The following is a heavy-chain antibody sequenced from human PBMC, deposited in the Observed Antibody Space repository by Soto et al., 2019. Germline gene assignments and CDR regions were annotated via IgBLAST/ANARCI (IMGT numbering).Heavy chain of an antibody. V-gene: IGHV3-30*18. CDR2: ISYDGSNK. CDR3: AKGVSSSWYEYYFDY. Sequence: QVQLVESGGGVVQPGRSLRLSCAASGFTFSSYGMHWVRQAPGKGLEWVAVISYDGSNKYYADSVKGRFTISRDNSKNTLYLQMNRLRAEDTAVYYCAKGVSSSWYEYYFDYWGQGTLVTVSS. CDR1: GFTFSSYG. D-gene: IGHD6-13*01. J-gene: IGHJ4*02.